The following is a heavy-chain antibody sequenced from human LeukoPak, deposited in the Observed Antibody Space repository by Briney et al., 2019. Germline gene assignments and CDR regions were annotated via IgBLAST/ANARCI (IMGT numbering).Heavy chain of an antibody. V-gene: IGHV4-34*01. CDR3: ARAERGLTCYYGSGRQYYMDV. D-gene: IGHD3-10*01. CDR2: INHSGST. Sequence: SETLSLTCAVYGGSFSGYYWSWIRQPPGKGLEWIGEINHSGSTNYNPSLKSRVTISVDTSKNQFSLKLSSVTAADTAVYYCARAERGLTCYYGSGRQYYMDVWGKGTTVTVSS. CDR1: GGSFSGYY. J-gene: IGHJ6*03.